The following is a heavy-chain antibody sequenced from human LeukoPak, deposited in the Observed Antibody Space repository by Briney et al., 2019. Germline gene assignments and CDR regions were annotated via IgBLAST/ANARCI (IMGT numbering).Heavy chain of an antibody. CDR2: ISGSGGST. CDR3: TNSDDYGDY. V-gene: IGHV3-NL1*01. CDR1: GFTFSSYG. Sequence: GGSLRLSCAASGFTFSSYGMHWVRQAPGKGLEWVSAISGSGGSTYYADSVKGRFIISRDDSKNTLYLHMTSLRAEDTAVYYCTNSDDYGDYWGQGTLVTVSS. J-gene: IGHJ4*02.